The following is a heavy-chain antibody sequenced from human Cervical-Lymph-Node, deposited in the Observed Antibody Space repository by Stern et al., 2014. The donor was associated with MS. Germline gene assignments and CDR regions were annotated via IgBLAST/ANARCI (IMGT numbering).Heavy chain of an antibody. Sequence: VQLVESGGGLVKPGESLRLSCDASGFTFSHYSINWVRQAPGKGLEWISSISNSATHTYDADSVEGRFTTSRDSAKDSVSLHMVSLRAEDTAVYYCARARVGDYARSPHLDSWGQGTLVTVSS. CDR1: GFTFSHYS. CDR2: ISNSATHT. V-gene: IGHV3-21*01. J-gene: IGHJ4*02. D-gene: IGHD4-17*01. CDR3: ARARVGDYARSPHLDS.